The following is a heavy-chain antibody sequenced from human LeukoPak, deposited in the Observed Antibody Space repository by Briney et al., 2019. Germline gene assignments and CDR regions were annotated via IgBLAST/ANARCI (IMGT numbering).Heavy chain of an antibody. CDR1: GFTYSSYA. V-gene: IGHV3-23*01. Sequence: PAGGSLRLSCAASGFTYSSYAMSWVRQAPGKGLEGVSAISGSGGSTYYADSVKGRFTISRDNSKNTLYLQMNSLRAEDTAVYYCATGGPNDYWGQGTLVTVSS. CDR3: ATGGPNDY. D-gene: IGHD2-15*01. J-gene: IGHJ4*02. CDR2: ISGSGGST.